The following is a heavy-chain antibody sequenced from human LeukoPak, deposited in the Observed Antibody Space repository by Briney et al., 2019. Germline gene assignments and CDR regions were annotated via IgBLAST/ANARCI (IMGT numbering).Heavy chain of an antibody. Sequence: GGSLKISCKGSGYSFTTFWIAWVRQLPGKGLEWMGIIYPADSDTRYSPSFQGQVTISADKSTNTAYLQWSSLMASDTAMYYCARQWTGYSHDSWGQGTLVTVSS. J-gene: IGHJ4*02. CDR3: ARQWTGYSHDS. CDR1: GYSFTTFW. V-gene: IGHV5-51*01. CDR2: IYPADSDT. D-gene: IGHD3/OR15-3a*01.